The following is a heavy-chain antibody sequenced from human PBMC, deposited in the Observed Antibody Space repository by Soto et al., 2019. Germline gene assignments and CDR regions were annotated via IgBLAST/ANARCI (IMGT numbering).Heavy chain of an antibody. CDR1: GFTVSSNF. Sequence: EVQLMESGGGLVQPGGSLRLSCAASGFTVSSNFMNWVRQAPGKGLEWLSVIFPGGSTYYADSMKGRFTISRDISKNTVFLQMNSLRAEDTAVYFWARRALTPAFVDYWGQGTLVTVSS. D-gene: IGHD3-10*01. CDR3: ARRALTPAFVDY. V-gene: IGHV3-66*01. J-gene: IGHJ4*02. CDR2: IFPGGST.